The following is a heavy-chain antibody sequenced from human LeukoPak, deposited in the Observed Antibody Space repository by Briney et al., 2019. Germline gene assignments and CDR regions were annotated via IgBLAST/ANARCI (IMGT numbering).Heavy chain of an antibody. Sequence: GGSLRLSCAASGFTFSTYSMNWVRQPPGKGLEWVSYISSSSSTIYYADSVKGRFTISRDNAKNSLYLQMNSLRDEDTAVFYCARGASGGFDYWGHGTLVTVSS. J-gene: IGHJ4*01. CDR1: GFTFSTYS. CDR2: ISSSSSTI. D-gene: IGHD6-19*01. CDR3: ARGASGGFDY. V-gene: IGHV3-48*02.